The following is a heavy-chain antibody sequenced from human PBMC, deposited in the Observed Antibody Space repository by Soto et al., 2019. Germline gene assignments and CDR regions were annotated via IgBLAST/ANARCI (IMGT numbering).Heavy chain of an antibody. Sequence: QVHLVQSGTEVKKPGSSVKVSCKASGDTFNNYAISWVRQAPGQGLQWMGGIIPIYDSPSYAQGSHNRVTITAVRSTSTAYLELNGLTSEDTAVYYCAASTFLSGVSGYFHLAFWGQGTLVTVSS. CDR3: AASTFLSGVSGYFHLAF. CDR1: GDTFNNYA. J-gene: IGHJ4*02. V-gene: IGHV1-69*06. D-gene: IGHD3-3*01. CDR2: IIPIYDSP.